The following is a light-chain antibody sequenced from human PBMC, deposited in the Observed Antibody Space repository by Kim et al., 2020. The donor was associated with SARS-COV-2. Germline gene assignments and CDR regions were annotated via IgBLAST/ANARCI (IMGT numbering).Light chain of an antibody. CDR1: QSVLYSSNNKNY. CDR3: QQYYSTPLT. CDR2: WAS. Sequence: TTINCKSSQSVLYSSNNKNYLAWYQQKPGQPPKLLIYWASTRESGVPDRFSGSGSGTDFTLTISSLQAEDVAVYYCQQYYSTPLTFGGGTKVDIK. V-gene: IGKV4-1*01. J-gene: IGKJ4*01.